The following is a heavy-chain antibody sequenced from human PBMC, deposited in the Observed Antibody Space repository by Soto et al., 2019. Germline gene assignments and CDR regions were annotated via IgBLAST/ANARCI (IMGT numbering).Heavy chain of an antibody. CDR2: IYYSGST. Sequence: SETLSLTCTVSGGSISSSSYYWGWIRQPPGKGLEWIGSIYYSGSTYYNPSLKSRVTISVDTSKNQFSLKLSSVTAADTAVYYCAEGIAAPTNWFDPWGQGTLVTVSS. D-gene: IGHD6-6*01. CDR1: GGSISSSSYY. V-gene: IGHV4-39*01. J-gene: IGHJ5*02. CDR3: AEGIAAPTNWFDP.